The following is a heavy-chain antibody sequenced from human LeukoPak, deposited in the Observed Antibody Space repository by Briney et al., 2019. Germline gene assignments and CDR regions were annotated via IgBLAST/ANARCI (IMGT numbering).Heavy chain of an antibody. V-gene: IGHV4-4*09. D-gene: IGHD3-10*01. J-gene: IGHJ4*02. Sequence: SETLSLTCTVSVGSLSSYYWSWIGQPPGKGLEWIGYIYTSGSTNYNPSLKSLVTISVDTSKTQFSLKLSSVTAADTAVYYCARQVRVRGAVDYWGQGTLVTVSS. CDR2: IYTSGST. CDR1: VGSLSSYY. CDR3: ARQVRVRGAVDY.